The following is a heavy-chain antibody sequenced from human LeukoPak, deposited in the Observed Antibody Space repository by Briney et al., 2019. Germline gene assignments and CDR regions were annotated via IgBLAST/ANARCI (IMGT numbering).Heavy chain of an antibody. Sequence: ASVKVSCKASGYTFTGYYMHWVRQAPGQGLEWMGWINPNSGGTNYAQKFQGWVTMTRDTSISTAYMELSRLRSDDTAVYYCARGEGSLRTYWYFDLWGRGTLVTVSS. CDR1: GYTFTGYY. J-gene: IGHJ2*01. CDR2: INPNSGGT. V-gene: IGHV1-2*04. CDR3: ARGEGSLRTYWYFDL. D-gene: IGHD1-26*01.